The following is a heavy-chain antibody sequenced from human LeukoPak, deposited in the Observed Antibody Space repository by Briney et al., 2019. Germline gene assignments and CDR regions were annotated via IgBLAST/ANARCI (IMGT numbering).Heavy chain of an antibody. Sequence: GGSLRLSCAASGFTFSSYTMNWVRQAPGKGLEWVSSISSSSSYIYFADSVKGRFTSSRDNAKNSLYLQMNSLRAEDTAVYYCARDRDGSGWHDYWGQGTLVTVSS. CDR1: GFTFSSYT. CDR2: ISSSSSYI. CDR3: ARDRDGSGWHDY. V-gene: IGHV3-21*01. J-gene: IGHJ4*02. D-gene: IGHD6-19*01.